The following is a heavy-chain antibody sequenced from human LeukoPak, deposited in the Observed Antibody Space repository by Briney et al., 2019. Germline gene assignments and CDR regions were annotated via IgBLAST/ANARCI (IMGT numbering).Heavy chain of an antibody. CDR3: ARDPGYYYDSSGYFDY. CDR1: GFTFSNYW. CDR2: ISSDGTIT. V-gene: IGHV3-74*01. D-gene: IGHD3-22*01. J-gene: IGHJ4*02. Sequence: GGSLRLSCAASGFTFSNYWMHWVRQTSGKGLVWVSRISSDGTITTYADSVKGRFTTSRDNAKNTLYLQMNSLRAEDTAVYYCARDPGYYYDSSGYFDYWGQGTLVTVSS.